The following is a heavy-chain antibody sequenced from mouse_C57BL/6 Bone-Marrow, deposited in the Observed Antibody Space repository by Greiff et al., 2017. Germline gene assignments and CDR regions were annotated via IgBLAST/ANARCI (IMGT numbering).Heavy chain of an antibody. Sequence: VQLQQSVAELVRPGASVKLSCKASGYTFNSSCMHWVKQRPEQGLEWIGRIDPANGNTKYARKFQGKATLTVDKSSNTAYLQLSSLTSEDTAIYSSATGGSRRPDAMDYWGQGTSVTVSS. CDR2: IDPANGNT. D-gene: IGHD1-1*02. CDR3: ATGGSRRPDAMDY. V-gene: IGHV14-3*01. J-gene: IGHJ4*01. CDR1: GYTFNSSC.